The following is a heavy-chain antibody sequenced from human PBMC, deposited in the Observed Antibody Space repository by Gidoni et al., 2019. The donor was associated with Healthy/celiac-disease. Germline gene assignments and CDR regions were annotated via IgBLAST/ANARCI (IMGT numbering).Heavy chain of an antibody. V-gene: IGHV3-48*02. D-gene: IGHD3-10*01. CDR3: ARDYHYGSGTLDY. CDR2: ISSSSSTI. CDR1: GLTFSSYS. J-gene: IGHJ4*02. Sequence: EVQLVESGGGLVQPGGSLRLSWSASGLTFSSYSMNWVRQAPGKGLEWVSYISSSSSTIYYADSVKGRFTISRDNAKNSLYLQMNSLRDEDTAVYYCARDYHYGSGTLDYWGQGTLVTVSS.